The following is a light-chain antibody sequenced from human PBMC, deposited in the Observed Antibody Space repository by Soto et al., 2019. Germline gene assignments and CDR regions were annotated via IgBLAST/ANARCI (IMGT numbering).Light chain of an antibody. J-gene: IGLJ1*01. V-gene: IGLV2-14*01. CDR3: ASYGSGATYV. CDR1: SSDVGGYNY. CDR2: EVS. Sequence: QSVLTQPASVSGSPGQSITISCTGTSSDVGGYNYVSWYQLHPGKAPKLMIHEVSERPSGASNRFSGSKSGNTASLTISGLQAEDEADYYCASYGSGATYVFGGGTKVTVL.